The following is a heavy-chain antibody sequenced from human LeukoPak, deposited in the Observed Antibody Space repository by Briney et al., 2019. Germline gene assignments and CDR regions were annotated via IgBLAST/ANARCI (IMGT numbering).Heavy chain of an antibody. D-gene: IGHD6-19*01. CDR1: GYSFTSYW. CDR3: ARPLWAGRAVAGLGGFDY. V-gene: IGHV5-51*01. CDR2: IYPGDSDT. J-gene: IGHJ4*02. Sequence: GESLKISCKGSGYSFTSYWIGWVRQMPGKGLEWMGIIYPGDSDTRYSPPFQGQVTISADKSISTAYLQWSSLKASDTAMYYCARPLWAGRAVAGLGGFDYWGQGTLVTVSS.